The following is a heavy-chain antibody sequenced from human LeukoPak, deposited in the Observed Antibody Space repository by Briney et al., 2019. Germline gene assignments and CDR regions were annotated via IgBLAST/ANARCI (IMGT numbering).Heavy chain of an antibody. D-gene: IGHD2-21*02. CDR1: GFTFSSYE. CDR3: ARGGGVVVTATDDAFDI. J-gene: IGHJ3*02. CDR2: ISSLGSTT. Sequence: PGGSLRLSCAASGFTFSSYEMNWIRQAPGKGLEWVSYISSLGSTTHYADSVKGRFTISRDNAENSLYLQMNSLRVEDTAIYYCARGGGVVVTATDDAFDIWGQGTMVTVSS. V-gene: IGHV3-48*03.